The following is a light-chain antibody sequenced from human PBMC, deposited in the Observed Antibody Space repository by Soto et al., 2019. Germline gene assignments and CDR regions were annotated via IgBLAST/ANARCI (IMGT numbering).Light chain of an antibody. CDR3: QQYNSYSPT. CDR1: QGISSA. J-gene: IGKJ1*01. Sequence: AIQLTQSPSSLSASVGDRVTITCRASQGISSALAWYQQKPGKAPKLLIYDASSLESGVPSRFSGSGSETEFTLTISGLQPGDSATYYCQQYNSYSPTFGQGTKVDIK. CDR2: DAS. V-gene: IGKV1-13*02.